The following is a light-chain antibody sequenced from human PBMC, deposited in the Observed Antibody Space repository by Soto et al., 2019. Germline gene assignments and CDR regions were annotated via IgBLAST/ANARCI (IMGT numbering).Light chain of an antibody. V-gene: IGKV3-20*01. J-gene: IGKJ1*01. CDR3: HQYGSSPQT. Sequence: ESVLTQSPGTLSLSPGERATLSCRASQSVGNNYLAWYQQKPGQAPTLLIYDASSRASGLPDRFSGSGSETDFTLTVSRLEPEDFAVYFCHQYGSSPQTFGQGTKVDI. CDR1: QSVGNNY. CDR2: DAS.